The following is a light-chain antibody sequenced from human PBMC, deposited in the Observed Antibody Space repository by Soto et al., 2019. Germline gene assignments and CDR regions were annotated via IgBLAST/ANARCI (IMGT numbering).Light chain of an antibody. J-gene: IGKJ1*01. CDR3: QDYGSSWT. V-gene: IGKV3-20*01. CDR2: AAS. Sequence: ETVLTQSPATVSLSPGDRATLPCRASQSVSSNKLAWYQQKPGQAPRLLIYAASSRATGIPDRFSGSGSGRDFTRTVNRLEPEDFAVYYCQDYGSSWTFGQGTKVVVK. CDR1: QSVSSNK.